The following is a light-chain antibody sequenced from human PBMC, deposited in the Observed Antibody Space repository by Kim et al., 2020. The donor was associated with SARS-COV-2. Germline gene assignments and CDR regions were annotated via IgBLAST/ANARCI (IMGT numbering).Light chain of an antibody. J-gene: IGLJ3*02. CDR1: SNDVGAYNY. Sequence: GQPITISCTGTSNDVGAYNYVSWYQQHPGKAPKLMIYDVSKRPSGVFNRFSGSKSGNTASLTISGLQAEDEADYYCSSYTSSNTWVFGGGTKLTVL. CDR3: SSYTSSNTWV. V-gene: IGLV2-14*04. CDR2: DVS.